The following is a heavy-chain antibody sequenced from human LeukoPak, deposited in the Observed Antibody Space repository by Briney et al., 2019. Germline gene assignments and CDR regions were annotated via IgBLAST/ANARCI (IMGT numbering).Heavy chain of an antibody. CDR2: ISAYNGNT. Sequence: ASVKVSCTASSYTFTSYGISWVRQAPGQGLEWMGWISAYNGNTNYAQKLQGRVTMTTDTSTSTAYMELRSLRSDDTAVYYCARNQYYNDSSGYSPWGQGTLVTVSS. J-gene: IGHJ5*02. CDR1: SYTFTSYG. D-gene: IGHD3-22*01. CDR3: ARNQYYNDSSGYSP. V-gene: IGHV1-18*01.